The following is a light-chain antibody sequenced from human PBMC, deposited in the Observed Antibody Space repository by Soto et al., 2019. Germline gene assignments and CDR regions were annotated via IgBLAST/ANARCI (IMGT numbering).Light chain of an antibody. Sequence: IHMTQSPSTLSASIGDRVTIICRASQSINNRLAWYQQMPGKAPNLLIYDASSLESGVPSRFRGSGSETEFTLTISGLQPDDFATYYCQQFIDGWTFGQGTKVDIK. V-gene: IGKV1-5*02. CDR1: QSINNR. CDR2: DAS. J-gene: IGKJ1*01. CDR3: QQFIDGWT.